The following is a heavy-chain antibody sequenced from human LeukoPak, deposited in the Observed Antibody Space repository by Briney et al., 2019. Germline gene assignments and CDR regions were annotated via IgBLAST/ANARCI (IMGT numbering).Heavy chain of an antibody. D-gene: IGHD3-9*01. CDR1: GGSISSYY. Sequence: SETLSLTCTVSGGSISSYYWSWIRQPPGKGLEWIGYIYYSGSTYYNPSLKSRVTISVDTSKNQFSLKLSSVTAADTAVYYCARARRGPISTTSYYFDYWGQGTLVTVSS. CDR2: IYYSGST. J-gene: IGHJ4*02. V-gene: IGHV4-59*12. CDR3: ARARRGPISTTSYYFDY.